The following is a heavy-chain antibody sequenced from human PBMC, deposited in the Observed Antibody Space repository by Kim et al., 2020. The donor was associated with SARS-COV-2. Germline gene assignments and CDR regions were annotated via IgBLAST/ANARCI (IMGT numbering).Heavy chain of an antibody. V-gene: IGHV4-59*13. J-gene: IGHJ4*02. Sequence: SETLSLTCTVSGGSINSYYWNWIRQSPGDGLEWIGYIYYTGTTNYNPSLRSRVTISVDTSKKQFSLQVASVTTADTAVYFCARGSGGTRPNFDYWGQGILVTVSS. CDR3: ARGSGGTRPNFDY. CDR2: IYYTGTT. CDR1: GGSINSYY. D-gene: IGHD3-16*01.